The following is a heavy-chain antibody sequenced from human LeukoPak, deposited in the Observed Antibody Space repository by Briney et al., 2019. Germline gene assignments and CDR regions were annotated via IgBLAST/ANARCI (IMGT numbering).Heavy chain of an antibody. Sequence: GGSLRLSCAASGFTFSSYGMSWVRQAPGKGLEWVSAISGSGGSTYYADSVKGRFTISRDNSKNTLYLQMNSLRAEDTAVYYCARDKGYYDILTGYNWGQGTLVTVSS. CDR3: ARDKGYYDILTGYN. V-gene: IGHV3-23*01. J-gene: IGHJ4*02. CDR1: GFTFSSYG. CDR2: ISGSGGST. D-gene: IGHD3-9*01.